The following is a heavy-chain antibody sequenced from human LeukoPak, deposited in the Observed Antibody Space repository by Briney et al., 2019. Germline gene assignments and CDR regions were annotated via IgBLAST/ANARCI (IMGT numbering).Heavy chain of an antibody. CDR3: ATLEFGAGRFDT. CDR1: GDSISGSSYY. Sequence: SETLSLTCTVSGDSISGSSYYWGWVRQSPRKGLEWIGSVYFSGLTYYSPSFQSRVTTSIDRSKNQFSLRLNSVTAADTAVYYCATLEFGAGRFDTWGQGTLVTASS. CDR2: VYFSGLT. D-gene: IGHD3-10*01. J-gene: IGHJ5*02. V-gene: IGHV4-39*01.